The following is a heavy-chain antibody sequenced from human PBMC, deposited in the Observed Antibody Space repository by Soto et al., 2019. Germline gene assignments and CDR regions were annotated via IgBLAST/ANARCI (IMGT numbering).Heavy chain of an antibody. CDR2: IIPIFGTA. CDR1: GGTFSSYA. CDR3: ARDHKGGSSWSSYYYYGMDV. Sequence: QVQLVQSGAEVKKPGSSVKVSCKASGGTFSSYAISWVRQAPGQGLEWMGGIIPIFGTANYAQKFQGRVTITADESTRTAYMELSSLRSEDTAVYYCARDHKGGSSWSSYYYYGMDVWGQGTTVTVSS. J-gene: IGHJ6*02. V-gene: IGHV1-69*01. D-gene: IGHD6-13*01.